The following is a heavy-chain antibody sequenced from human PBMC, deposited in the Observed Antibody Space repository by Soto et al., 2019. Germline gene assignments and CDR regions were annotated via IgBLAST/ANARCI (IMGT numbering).Heavy chain of an antibody. CDR3: ARVAGRGKSSSWYDY. V-gene: IGHV4-34*01. Sequence: QVQLQQWGAGLLKPSETLSLTCAVYGGSFSGYYWSWIRQPPGKGLEWIGEINHSGSTNYNPSLKSRVTISVDTSKNQFSLKLSSVNAADTAVYYCARVAGRGKSSSWYDYWGQGTLVTVSS. D-gene: IGHD6-13*01. J-gene: IGHJ4*02. CDR1: GGSFSGYY. CDR2: INHSGST.